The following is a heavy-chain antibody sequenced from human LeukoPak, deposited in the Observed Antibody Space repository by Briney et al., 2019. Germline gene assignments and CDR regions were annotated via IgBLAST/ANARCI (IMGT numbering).Heavy chain of an antibody. Sequence: TPSETLSLTCTVSGGSISSYYWSWIRQPPGKGLEWIGYIYYSGSTNYNPSLKSRVTISVDTSKNQFSLKLSSVTAADTAVYYCARIAYYYDSSGYPKPINFDYWGQGTLVTVSS. CDR3: ARIAYYYDSSGYPKPINFDY. D-gene: IGHD3-22*01. V-gene: IGHV4-59*01. CDR2: IYYSGST. J-gene: IGHJ4*02. CDR1: GGSISSYY.